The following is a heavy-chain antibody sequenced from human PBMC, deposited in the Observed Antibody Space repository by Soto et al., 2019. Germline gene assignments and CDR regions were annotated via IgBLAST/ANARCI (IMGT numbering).Heavy chain of an antibody. CDR1: GGSISSDF. CDR2: IFYTGST. V-gene: IGHV4-59*01. J-gene: IGHJ6*02. CDR3: ARGSDFIYSYGMDV. Sequence: QVQLQESGPGLVKPSETLSLTCTVSGGSISSDFWSWIRQRPGKGLEWSGYIFYTGSTNYNPSLTRRVNLSVGPSTSQFSLEVRSVIAADTAVYYCARGSDFIYSYGMDVWGQGTTVTVSS. D-gene: IGHD5-12*01.